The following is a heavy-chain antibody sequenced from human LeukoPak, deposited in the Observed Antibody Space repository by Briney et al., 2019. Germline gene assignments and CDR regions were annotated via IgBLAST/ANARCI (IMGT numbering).Heavy chain of an antibody. CDR2: ISGSGGST. Sequence: GGSLRLSCAASGFTFSSYAMSWVRQAPGKGLEWVSAISGSGGSTYYADSVKGRFTISRDNSENTLYLQMNSLRAEDTAVYYCTRGYSYGYTHWHFDYWGQGTLVAVSS. J-gene: IGHJ4*02. V-gene: IGHV3-23*01. CDR1: GFTFSSYA. CDR3: TRGYSYGYTHWHFDY. D-gene: IGHD5-18*01.